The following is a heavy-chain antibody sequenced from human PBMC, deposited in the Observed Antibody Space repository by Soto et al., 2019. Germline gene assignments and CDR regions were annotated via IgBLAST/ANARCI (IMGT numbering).Heavy chain of an antibody. J-gene: IGHJ4*02. V-gene: IGHV1-2*02. CDR1: GYTFTSYY. CDR3: ARQLAYCGGDCFTEPVDY. CDR2: INPNSGDT. D-gene: IGHD2-21*02. Sequence: QAQLVQSGAEVKKPGASVKVSCEASGYTFTSYYMHWVRQAPGQGLEWMGWINPNSGDTKYAQKFRGRVTMTRDQSINTAYIVVKMLTSEDTAVYYCARQLAYCGGDCFTEPVDYWGQGTLVTVSS.